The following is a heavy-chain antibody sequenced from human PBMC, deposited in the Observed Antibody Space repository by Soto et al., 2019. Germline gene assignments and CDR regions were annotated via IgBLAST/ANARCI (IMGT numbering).Heavy chain of an antibody. D-gene: IGHD6-13*01. CDR1: GGSFSGYY. Sequence: SETLSLTCAVYGGSFSGYYWSWIRQPPGKGLEWIGEINHSGSTNYNPSLKSRVTISVDTSKNQFSLKLSSVTAADTAVYYCARGFGKEEQQLVVFGRALKRGYYYYGMDVWGQGTTVTVSS. J-gene: IGHJ6*02. CDR2: INHSGST. CDR3: ARGFGKEEQQLVVFGRALKRGYYYYGMDV. V-gene: IGHV4-34*01.